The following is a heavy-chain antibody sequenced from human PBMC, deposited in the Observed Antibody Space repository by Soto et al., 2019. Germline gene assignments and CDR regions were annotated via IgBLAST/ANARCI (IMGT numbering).Heavy chain of an antibody. CDR3: TRASGDSYGFRYLEC. Sequence: EVQLVESGGGLVQPGGSLRLSCAASGFTFSDHYMDWVRQAPGKGLEWVGRISNKANRYTREDAASVKGRFTILRDDSENSLYMQMNSLKNEDTAVYYGTRASGDSYGFRYLECWGQGTLVTVSS. J-gene: IGHJ4*02. CDR1: GFTFSDHY. V-gene: IGHV3-72*01. CDR2: ISNKANRYTR. D-gene: IGHD5-18*01.